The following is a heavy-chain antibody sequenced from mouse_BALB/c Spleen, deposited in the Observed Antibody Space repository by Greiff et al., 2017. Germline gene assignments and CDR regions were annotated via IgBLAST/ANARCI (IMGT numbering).Heavy chain of an antibody. Sequence: VKVVESGPSLVQPSQSLSITCTVSGFSLTSYGVHWVRQSPGKGLEWLGVIWRGGSTDYNAAFMSRLSITKDNSKSQVFFKMNSLQADDTAIYYCAKMDGNYGYWYFDVWGAGTTVTVSS. J-gene: IGHJ1*01. CDR3: AKMDGNYGYWYFDV. D-gene: IGHD2-1*01. CDR1: GFSLTSYG. CDR2: IWRGGST. V-gene: IGHV2-5-1*01.